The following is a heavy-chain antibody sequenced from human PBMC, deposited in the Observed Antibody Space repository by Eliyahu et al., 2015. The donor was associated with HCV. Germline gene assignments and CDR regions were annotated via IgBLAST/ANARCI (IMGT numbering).Heavy chain of an antibody. J-gene: IGHJ4*02. Sequence: QVQLVESGGGVVQPGRSLRLSCAASGFTFPRYTIHWVPPAPGQGLEWVAAASHDGSNKDYVDSVKGRFTVSRDNSKNTLYLQLNSLRLEDTALYYCAREIMGGFDFWGQGTLVTVSS. V-gene: IGHV3-30*16. CDR1: GFTFPRYT. D-gene: IGHD1-26*01. CDR2: ASHDGSNK. CDR3: AREIMGGFDF.